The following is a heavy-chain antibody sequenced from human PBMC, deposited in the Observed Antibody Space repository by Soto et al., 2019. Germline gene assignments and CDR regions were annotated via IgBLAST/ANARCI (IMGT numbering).Heavy chain of an antibody. J-gene: IGHJ6*02. D-gene: IGHD6-13*01. CDR2: IWYDGTNK. CDR1: GFTFSSYG. Sequence: QVQLVESGGGVVQPGRSLRLSCAASGFTFSSYGMHWVRQAPGKGLEWVAVIWYDGTNKYYADSVKGRFTISRDNSKNTLYLQMNRLRAEDTAVYYCARDRGAAAGTRSYYGMDVWGQGTTVTVSS. V-gene: IGHV3-33*01. CDR3: ARDRGAAAGTRSYYGMDV.